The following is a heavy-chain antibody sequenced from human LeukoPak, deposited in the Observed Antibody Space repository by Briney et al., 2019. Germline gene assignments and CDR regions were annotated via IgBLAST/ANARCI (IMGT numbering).Heavy chain of an antibody. Sequence: PGESLMISCKGSGYSFSSYWISWVRQLPGKGLEWMGRIDPGDSFTKYRPSLEGRVTISADKSLSTVYLQWSSLKASDTAIYYCARRGEAMDPFDYWGQGTLVTVSS. D-gene: IGHD5-18*01. V-gene: IGHV5-10-1*01. J-gene: IGHJ4*02. CDR1: GYSFSSYW. CDR3: ARRGEAMDPFDY. CDR2: IDPGDSFT.